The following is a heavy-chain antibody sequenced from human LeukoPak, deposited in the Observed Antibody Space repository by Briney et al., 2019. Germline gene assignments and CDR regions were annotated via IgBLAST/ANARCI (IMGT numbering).Heavy chain of an antibody. CDR2: IHYSGST. CDR1: GGSISPYY. V-gene: IGHV4-59*08. D-gene: IGHD1-26*01. CDR3: AKSGGYGLIDY. J-gene: IGHJ4*02. Sequence: SETLSLTCTVSGGSISPYYWSWIRQPPGKGLEWIGYIHYSGSTNHNPSLKSRVTISIDTSKNQFSLKLNSVTAADTAMYYCAKSGGYGLIDYWGQGTLVTVSS.